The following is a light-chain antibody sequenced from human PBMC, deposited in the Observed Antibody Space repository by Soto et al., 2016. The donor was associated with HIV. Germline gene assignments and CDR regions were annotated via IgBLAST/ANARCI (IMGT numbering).Light chain of an antibody. CDR2: ATY. CDR3: QQTDSFPST. J-gene: IGKJ3*01. Sequence: DIQMTQSPSSLSASVGDRVTITCRASQAINSRLAWYQQNPGKAPEVLITATYTLQDGVPSRFSGSASGGTGTDFTLTIDSLQPEDFATYYCQQTDSFPSTFGPGTKVNV. CDR1: QAINSR. V-gene: IGKV1-12*02.